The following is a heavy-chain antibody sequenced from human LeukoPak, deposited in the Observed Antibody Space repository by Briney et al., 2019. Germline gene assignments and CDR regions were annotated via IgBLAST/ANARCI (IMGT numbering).Heavy chain of an antibody. D-gene: IGHD1-26*01. CDR3: ARRPPNSGCYGGPAGLDY. J-gene: IGHJ4*02. V-gene: IGHV4-34*12. CDR1: GEASSTYY. Sequence: SLTLSFTCAVHGEASSTYYWSWIGQSPGKGLEWIGGIMDSGSTNYNPSFKSRVTISVDTSKNQFSLRLNSVTAADTAVYYCARRPPNSGCYGGPAGLDYWGQGTLVTVSS. CDR2: IMDSGST.